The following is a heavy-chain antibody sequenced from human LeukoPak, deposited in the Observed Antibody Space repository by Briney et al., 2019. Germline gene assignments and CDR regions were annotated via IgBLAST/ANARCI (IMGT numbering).Heavy chain of an antibody. J-gene: IGHJ4*02. D-gene: IGHD2/OR15-2a*01. V-gene: IGHV3-21*01. Sequence: GGSLRLSCSASGFDLSPYTMNWVRQAPGKGLEWVASISSTNTYMYYGDSLTGRFTISRNNAKNTLYLQLDSLRAEDTATYYCARRVPPFLSWGQGTLVIVSS. CDR1: GFDLSPYT. CDR2: ISSTNTYM. CDR3: ARRVPPFLS.